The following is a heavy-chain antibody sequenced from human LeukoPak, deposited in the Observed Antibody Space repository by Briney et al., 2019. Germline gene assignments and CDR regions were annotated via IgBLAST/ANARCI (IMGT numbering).Heavy chain of an antibody. CDR1: GSHFISYW. D-gene: IGHD2-2*01. CDR2: IYPHDSET. CDR3: ARLSTSSSPWFDP. Sequence: GESLQISFKGSGSHFISYWIGWVRPMPGKGLGWMGIIYPHDSETRYSPSFQGQVTISADKSISTAYLQWSSLKASDTGTYYCARLSTSSSPWFDPWGQGTLVTVSS. J-gene: IGHJ5*02. V-gene: IGHV5-51*01.